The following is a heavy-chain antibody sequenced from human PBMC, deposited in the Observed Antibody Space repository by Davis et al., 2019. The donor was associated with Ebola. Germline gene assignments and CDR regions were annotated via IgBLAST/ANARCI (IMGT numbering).Heavy chain of an antibody. V-gene: IGHV1-3*01. Sequence: ASVKVSCKASGYTFTSYGISWVRQAPGQRLEWMGWINAGNGNTKYSQKFQGRVTITRDTSASTAYMELSSLRSEDTAVYYCARIRATIGFFDYWGQGTLVTVSS. J-gene: IGHJ4*02. CDR1: GYTFTSYG. CDR3: ARIRATIGFFDY. D-gene: IGHD5-12*01. CDR2: INAGNGNT.